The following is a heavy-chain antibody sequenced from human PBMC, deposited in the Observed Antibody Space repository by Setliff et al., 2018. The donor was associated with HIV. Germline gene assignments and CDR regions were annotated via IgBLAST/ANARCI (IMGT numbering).Heavy chain of an antibody. CDR3: ALPYCGGGNCWSSASLPPAGWFDP. CDR1: GGTFSSYA. V-gene: IGHV1-69*10. D-gene: IGHD2-15*01. J-gene: IGHJ5*02. Sequence: SVKVSCKASGGTFSSYAISWVRQAPGQGLEWMGGIIPILGVANYAQKFQGRVTITTDESTSTAYMELSSLRSEDTAVYYCALPYCGGGNCWSSASLPPAGWFDPWGQGTLVTVSS. CDR2: IIPILGVA.